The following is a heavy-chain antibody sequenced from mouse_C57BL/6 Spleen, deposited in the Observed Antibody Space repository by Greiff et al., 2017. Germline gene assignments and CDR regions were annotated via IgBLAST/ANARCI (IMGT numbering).Heavy chain of an antibody. Sequence: VQLQQSGPELVKPGASVKISCKASGYSFTGYYMNWVKQSPEKSLEWIGEINPSTGGTTYNQKFKAKATLTVDKSSSTAYMQLKSLTSEDSAVYYCARGVTTVVATPDYYAMDYWGQGTSVTVSS. D-gene: IGHD1-1*01. CDR3: ARGVTTVVATPDYYAMDY. V-gene: IGHV1-42*01. CDR2: INPSTGGT. CDR1: GYSFTGYY. J-gene: IGHJ4*01.